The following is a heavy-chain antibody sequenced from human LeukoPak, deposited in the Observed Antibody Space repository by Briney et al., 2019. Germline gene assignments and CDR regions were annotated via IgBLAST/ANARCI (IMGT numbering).Heavy chain of an antibody. J-gene: IGHJ6*03. CDR1: GGSFSGYY. V-gene: IGHV4-34*01. Sequence: PSETLSLTCAVYGGSFSGYYWSWIRQPPGKGLEWIGEINHSGSTNYNPSLKSRVTISVDTSKNQFSLKLSSVTAADTAVYYCARGKSYYDFWSGQTGYYYYYYMDVWGKGTTVTVSS. D-gene: IGHD3-3*01. CDR3: ARGKSYYDFWSGQTGYYYYYYMDV. CDR2: INHSGST.